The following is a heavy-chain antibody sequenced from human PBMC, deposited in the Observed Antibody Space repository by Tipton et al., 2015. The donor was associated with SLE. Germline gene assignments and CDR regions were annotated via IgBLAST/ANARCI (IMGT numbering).Heavy chain of an antibody. Sequence: LRLSCTVSGGSLSSEYWSWIRQPPGKGLEWIGYIYYTGNTKYNPSLKSRVTISVDTSKNQFSLKLSSVTAADTAVYYCARGPDYDYIWGSGFDYWGQGTLVTVSS. V-gene: IGHV4-59*12. CDR3: ARGPDYDYIWGSGFDY. CDR2: IYYTGNT. J-gene: IGHJ4*02. D-gene: IGHD3-16*01. CDR1: GGSLSSEY.